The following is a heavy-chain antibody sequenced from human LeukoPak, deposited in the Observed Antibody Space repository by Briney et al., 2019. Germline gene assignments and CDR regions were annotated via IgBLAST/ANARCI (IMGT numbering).Heavy chain of an antibody. Sequence: PGGSLRLSCAASGFTFDDYAMHGVRQAPGKGLEWVSLISGDGGSTYYADSVKGRFTISRDNSENSLYLQMNCLRTEDTALYYCAKDIAAAPWGGYYYYGMDVWGQGTTVTVSS. CDR3: AKDIAAAPWGGYYYYGMDV. D-gene: IGHD6-13*01. CDR1: GFTFDDYA. J-gene: IGHJ6*02. CDR2: ISGDGGST. V-gene: IGHV3-43*02.